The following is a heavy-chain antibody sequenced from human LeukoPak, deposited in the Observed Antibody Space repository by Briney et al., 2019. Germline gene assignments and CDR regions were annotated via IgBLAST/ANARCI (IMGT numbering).Heavy chain of an antibody. CDR2: ISGSGGST. V-gene: IGHV3-23*01. J-gene: IGHJ4*02. D-gene: IGHD3-16*02. CDR3: AKDYVWGSYRHQYFDY. Sequence: PGGSLRLSCAASGVTFSSYAMSWVRQAPGKGLEWVSAISGSGGSTYYADSVKGRFTISRDNSKNTLYLQMNSLRAEDTAVYYCAKDYVWGSYRHQYFDYWGQGTLVTVSS. CDR1: GVTFSSYA.